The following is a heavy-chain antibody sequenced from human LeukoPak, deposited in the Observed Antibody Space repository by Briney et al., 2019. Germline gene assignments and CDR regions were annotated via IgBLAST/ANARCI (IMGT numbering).Heavy chain of an antibody. V-gene: IGHV1-18*01. Sequence: ASVKVSCKASGYTFTSYGISWVRQAPGQGLEWMGWIGAYNGNTNYAQKLQGRVTMTTDTSTSTAYMELRSLRSDDTAVYYCAREALGYCSGGSCYSAGILDYWGQGTLVTVSS. CDR2: IGAYNGNT. CDR3: AREALGYCSGGSCYSAGILDY. J-gene: IGHJ4*02. CDR1: GYTFTSYG. D-gene: IGHD2-15*01.